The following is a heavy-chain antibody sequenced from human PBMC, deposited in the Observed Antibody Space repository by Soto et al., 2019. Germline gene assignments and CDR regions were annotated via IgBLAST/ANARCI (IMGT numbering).Heavy chain of an antibody. D-gene: IGHD3-22*01. CDR1: GGTFSSYA. Sequence: QVQLVQSGAEVKKPGASVKVSCKASGGTFSSYAISWVRQAPGQGLEWMGGIIPIFGTANSAQKFQGRVTITADESTSTAYMELSSLRSEDTAVYYCAREGYYYDSSGYNWFDPWGQGTLVTVSS. CDR3: AREGYYYDSSGYNWFDP. V-gene: IGHV1-69*01. CDR2: IIPIFGTA. J-gene: IGHJ5*02.